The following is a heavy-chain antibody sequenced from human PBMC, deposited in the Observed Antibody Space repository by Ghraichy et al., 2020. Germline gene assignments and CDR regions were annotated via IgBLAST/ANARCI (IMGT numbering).Heavy chain of an antibody. D-gene: IGHD5-12*01. J-gene: IGHJ6*02. CDR2: IYYTGST. CDR3: ARLYSGHDPHYNYYYGMDV. CDR1: GGSISTNSYS. V-gene: IGHV4-39*01. Sequence: GSLRLSCTVSGGSISTNSYSWGWIRQPPGKGLEWIGTIYYTGSTYYNPSLKSRVTISIDTSKNQFSLKLTSVTAADTAVYFCARLYSGHDPHYNYYYGMDVWGLGTTVTVSS.